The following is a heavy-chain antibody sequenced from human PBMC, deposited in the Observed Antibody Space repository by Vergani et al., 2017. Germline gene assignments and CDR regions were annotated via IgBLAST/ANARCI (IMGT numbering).Heavy chain of an antibody. V-gene: IGHV1-69*02. D-gene: IGHD6-19*01. J-gene: IGHJ4*02. CDR1: GGTFSSYT. CDR3: ARVSPGDNSGWEPFDY. Sequence: QVQLVQSGAEVKKPGSSVKVSCKASGGTFSSYTISWVRQAPGQGLEWMGRIIPILGIANYAQKFQGRVKITGDTSTNTVYMEMNNLRSEDTAVYYCARVSPGDNSGWEPFDYWGQGTLVTVSS. CDR2: IIPILGIA.